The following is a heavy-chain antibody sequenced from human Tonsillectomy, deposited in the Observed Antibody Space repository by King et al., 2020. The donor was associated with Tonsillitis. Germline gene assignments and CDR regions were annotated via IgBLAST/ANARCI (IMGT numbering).Heavy chain of an antibody. Sequence: VQLVQSGGGLVQPGGSLRLSCAASGFTFSIYWMSWVRQGPGKGLEWVANIKQDGSENNYVDSVKGRFTISRDNAKNSLYLQMNSLKAEDTAVYYCSRGAYCGGDCHFAFDIWGQGTMVTVSS. CDR1: GFTFSIYW. CDR3: SRGAYCGGDCHFAFDI. D-gene: IGHD2-21*02. V-gene: IGHV3-7*01. J-gene: IGHJ3*02. CDR2: IKQDGSEN.